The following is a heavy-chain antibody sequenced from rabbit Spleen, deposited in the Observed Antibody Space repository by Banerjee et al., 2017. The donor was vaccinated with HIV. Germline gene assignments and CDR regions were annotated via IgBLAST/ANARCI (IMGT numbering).Heavy chain of an antibody. J-gene: IGHJ4*01. CDR2: IYTGSNGST. CDR3: ARDPAGREDFNL. CDR1: GFSFSSSHY. D-gene: IGHD4-2*01. Sequence: EESGGDLVKPGASLILTCTASGFSFSSSHYMCWVRQAPGKGLEWIACIYTGSNGSTYYASWAKGRFTISKTSSTVDLKMTSLTAADTATYFCARDPAGREDFNLWGPGTLVTVS. V-gene: IGHV1S40*01.